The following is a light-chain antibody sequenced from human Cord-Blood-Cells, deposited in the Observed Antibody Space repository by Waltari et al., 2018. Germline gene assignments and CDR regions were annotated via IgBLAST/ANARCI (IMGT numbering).Light chain of an antibody. J-gene: IGKJ5*01. V-gene: IGKV1-33*01. CDR3: QQYDNLPIT. CDR2: DAS. Sequence: IPMTQSPSSLSASVGDIVTITCQASQDISNYLNWYQQKPGKAPKLLIYDASNLETGVPSRFSGSGSGTDFTFTISSLQPEDIATYYCQQYDNLPITFGQGTRLEIK. CDR1: QDISNY.